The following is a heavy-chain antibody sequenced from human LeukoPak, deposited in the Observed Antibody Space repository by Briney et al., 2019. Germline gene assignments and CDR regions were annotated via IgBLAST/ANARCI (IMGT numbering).Heavy chain of an antibody. CDR2: ISYDGSNK. V-gene: IGHV3-30*18. J-gene: IGHJ4*02. CDR3: TNLGQLERRWEKGNFDY. Sequence: GGSLRLSCAASGFTFSSYVMHWVRQAPGKGLEWVAVISYDGSNKYYADSVKGRFTISRDNSKNTLYLQMNSLRAEDTAVYYCTNLGQLERRWEKGNFDYWGQGTLVTVSS. CDR1: GFTFSSYV. D-gene: IGHD1-1*01.